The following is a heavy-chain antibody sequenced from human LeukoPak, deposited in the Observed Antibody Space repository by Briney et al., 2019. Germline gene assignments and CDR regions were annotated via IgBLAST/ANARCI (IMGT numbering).Heavy chain of an antibody. D-gene: IGHD3-3*01. CDR2: IYTSGST. CDR3: ASSAAITIFGVAYDY. Sequence: SETLSLTCTVSGGSISSYFWSWIRQPTGKGLEWIGRIYTSGSTNYNPSLKSRVTISVDTSKNQFSLKLSSVTAADTAVYYCASSAAITIFGVAYDYWGQGTLVTVSS. V-gene: IGHV4-4*07. CDR1: GGSISSYF. J-gene: IGHJ4*02.